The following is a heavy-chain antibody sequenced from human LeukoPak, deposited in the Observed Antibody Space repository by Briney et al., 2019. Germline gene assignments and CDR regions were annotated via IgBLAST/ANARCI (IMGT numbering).Heavy chain of an antibody. CDR3: ATRRDAMDV. Sequence: PGGSLRLSWVASGFTFDDYAIHWVRQAPGKGLEWVSGVSRNSGGIAYADSVKGRFTISRDNAKHSLYLQMNSLRVEDTALYFCATRRDAMDVWGQGTTVTVSS. V-gene: IGHV3-9*01. CDR2: VSRNSGGI. CDR1: GFTFDDYA. J-gene: IGHJ6*02.